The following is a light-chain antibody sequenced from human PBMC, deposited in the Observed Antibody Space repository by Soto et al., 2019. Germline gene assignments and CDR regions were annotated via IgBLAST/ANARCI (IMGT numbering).Light chain of an antibody. Sequence: EIVMTQSPATLSVSPGDRATLSCRASQSVSSNLAWYQLKPGQPPRLLIYGASTRATGIPARFSGSGSVTEFTLTISSLQSEDFAIYYCQQYDYWPVAFGQGTKV. CDR2: GAS. V-gene: IGKV3-15*01. J-gene: IGKJ1*01. CDR3: QQYDYWPVA. CDR1: QSVSSN.